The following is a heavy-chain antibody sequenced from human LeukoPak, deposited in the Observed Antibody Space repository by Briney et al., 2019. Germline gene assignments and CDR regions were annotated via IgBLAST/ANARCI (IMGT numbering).Heavy chain of an antibody. V-gene: IGHV4-34*01. Sequence: PSETLSLTCAVYGGSFSGYYWSWIRQPPGKGLEWIGEINHSGSTNYNPSLKSRVTISVDTSKNQFSLKLSSVTAADTAVYYCARGRMLDYFDYWGQGTLVTVSS. D-gene: IGHD2-8*01. CDR2: INHSGST. CDR3: ARGRMLDYFDY. CDR1: GGSFSGYY. J-gene: IGHJ4*02.